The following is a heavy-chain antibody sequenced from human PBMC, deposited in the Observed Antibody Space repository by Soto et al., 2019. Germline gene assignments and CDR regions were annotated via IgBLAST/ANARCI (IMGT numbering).Heavy chain of an antibody. D-gene: IGHD5-18*01. Sequence: SVKVSCKASGGTFSSYAISWVRQAPGQGLEWMGGIIPIFGTANYAQKFQGRVTITAGESTSTAYMELSSLRSEDTAVYYCARVRGQLWSNGYNWFDPWGQGTLVTVSS. CDR1: GGTFSSYA. CDR2: IIPIFGTA. CDR3: ARVRGQLWSNGYNWFDP. V-gene: IGHV1-69*13. J-gene: IGHJ5*02.